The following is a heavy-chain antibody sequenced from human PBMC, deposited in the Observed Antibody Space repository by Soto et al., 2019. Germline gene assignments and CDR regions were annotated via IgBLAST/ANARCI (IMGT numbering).Heavy chain of an antibody. CDR1: GGTFSSYA. CDR2: IIPIFGTA. V-gene: IGHV1-69*01. D-gene: IGHD1-26*01. Sequence: QVQLVQSGAEVKKPGSSVKVSCKASGGTFSSYAISWVRQAPGQGLEWMGGIIPIFGTANYAQKFQGRVTITADESTSKAYMELSSLRSEDTAVYYCARGAIVGATDYYYGMDVWGQGTTVTVSS. J-gene: IGHJ6*02. CDR3: ARGAIVGATDYYYGMDV.